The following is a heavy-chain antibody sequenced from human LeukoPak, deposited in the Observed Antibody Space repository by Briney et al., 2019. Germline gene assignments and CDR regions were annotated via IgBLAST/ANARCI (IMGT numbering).Heavy chain of an antibody. J-gene: IGHJ6*02. D-gene: IGHD3-10*01. Sequence: SETLSLTCTVSGGSISSGGYYWSWFRQHPGKGLEWIGYIYYSGSTYYNPSLKSRVTISVDTSKNQFSLRLSSVTAADTAVYYCARDSGELLWFGESPYGMDVWGQGTTVTVSS. CDR1: GGSISSGGYY. V-gene: IGHV4-31*03. CDR2: IYYSGST. CDR3: ARDSGELLWFGESPYGMDV.